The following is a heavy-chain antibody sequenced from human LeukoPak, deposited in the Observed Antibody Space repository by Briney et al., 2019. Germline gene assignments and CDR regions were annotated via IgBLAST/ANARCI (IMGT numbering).Heavy chain of an antibody. CDR2: NYYSGST. CDR1: GGSISSYY. D-gene: IGHD4-17*01. V-gene: IGHV4-59*08. CDR3: ARGTTVTTPDY. Sequence: SETLSLTCTVSGGSISSYYWSWIRQPPGKGLEWIGYNYYSGSTNYNPSLKSRVTISIDTSKNQFSLKLSSVTAADTAVYYCARGTTVTTPDYWGQGTLVTVSS. J-gene: IGHJ4*02.